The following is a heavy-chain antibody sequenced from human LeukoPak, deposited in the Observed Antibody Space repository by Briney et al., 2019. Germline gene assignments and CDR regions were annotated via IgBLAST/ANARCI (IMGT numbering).Heavy chain of an antibody. D-gene: IGHD3-10*01. CDR2: IYTSGST. Sequence: NASETLSLTCSVSGDSITSGTYYWNWIRQPAGKGLEWIGRIYTSGSTNYNPSLESRVTISVNRAKNQFSLKLSSVTAADTAVYYCARQRRVRGAKEVYYYYYYYMDVWGKGTTVTISS. CDR3: ARQRRVRGAKEVYYYYYYYMDV. CDR1: GDSITSGTYY. V-gene: IGHV4-61*02. J-gene: IGHJ6*03.